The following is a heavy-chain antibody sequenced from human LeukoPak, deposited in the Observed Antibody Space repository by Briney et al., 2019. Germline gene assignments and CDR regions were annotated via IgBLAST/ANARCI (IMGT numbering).Heavy chain of an antibody. D-gene: IGHD3-16*01. CDR3: ARVRYRLAETYIDY. V-gene: IGHV1-18*01. CDR2: ISAYNGNT. CDR1: GYTFTSYG. Sequence: ASVKVSCKASGYTFTSYGMSWVRQAPGQGLEWMGWISAYNGNTNYAQNLQGRVTLTTDTSTSTAYMELRSLRSDDTAVYYCARVRYRLAETYIDYWGQGTLVTVSS. J-gene: IGHJ4*02.